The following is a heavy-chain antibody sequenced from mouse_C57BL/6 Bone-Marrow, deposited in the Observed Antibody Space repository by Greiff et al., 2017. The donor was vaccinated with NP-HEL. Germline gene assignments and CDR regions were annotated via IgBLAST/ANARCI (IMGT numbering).Heavy chain of an antibody. CDR1: GFNIKDDY. CDR2: IDPENGDT. J-gene: IGHJ3*01. V-gene: IGHV14-4*01. CDR3: TTRTY. Sequence: EVQGVESGAELVRPGASVKLSCTASGFNIKDDYMHWVKQRPEQGLEWIGWIDPENGDTEYASKFQGKATITADTSSNTAYLQLSSLTSEDTAVYYCTTRTYWGQGTLVTVSA.